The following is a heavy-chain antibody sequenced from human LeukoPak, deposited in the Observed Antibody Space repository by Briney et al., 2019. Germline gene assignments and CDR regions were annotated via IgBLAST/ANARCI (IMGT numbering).Heavy chain of an antibody. CDR3: AKDNNHSYGPYYYYGMDV. V-gene: IGHV3-73*01. D-gene: IGHD5-18*01. Sequence: GGSLRLSCAASGFTFSGSAMHWVRQASGKGLEWVGRIRSKANSYATAYAASVKGRFTISRDNSKNTLYLQMNSLRAEDTAVYYCAKDNNHSYGPYYYYGMDVWGQGTTVTVSS. CDR1: GFTFSGSA. J-gene: IGHJ6*02. CDR2: IRSKANSYAT.